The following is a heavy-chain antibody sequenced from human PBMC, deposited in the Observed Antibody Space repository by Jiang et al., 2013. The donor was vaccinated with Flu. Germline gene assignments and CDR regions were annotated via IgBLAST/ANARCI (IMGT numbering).Heavy chain of an antibody. CDR2: IWHDGSKK. Sequence: VVQPGRSLRLSCAASGFIFTNYGMHWVRQAPGKGLEWVAVIWHDGSKKDYTDSLKGRFTISRDNSKNTLYLQMNSLRAEDTAIYFCAREKTTPYYYGMDVWGQGTTVTVSS. V-gene: IGHV3-33*01. CDR1: GFIFTNYG. CDR3: AREKTTPYYYGMDV. J-gene: IGHJ6*02. D-gene: IGHD2-15*01.